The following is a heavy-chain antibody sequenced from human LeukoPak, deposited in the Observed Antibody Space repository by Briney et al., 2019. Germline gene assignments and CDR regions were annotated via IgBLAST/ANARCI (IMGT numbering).Heavy chain of an antibody. CDR1: GGSISSSSYY. J-gene: IGHJ4*02. D-gene: IGHD2-2*02. Sequence: PSETLSLPCTVSGGSISSSSYYWGWIRQPPGKGLEWIGSIYYSGSTYYNPSLKSRVTISVDTSKNQFSLKLSSVTAADTAVYYCAGVVPAAIRLFDYWGQGTLVTVSS. CDR3: AGVVPAAIRLFDY. V-gene: IGHV4-39*01. CDR2: IYYSGST.